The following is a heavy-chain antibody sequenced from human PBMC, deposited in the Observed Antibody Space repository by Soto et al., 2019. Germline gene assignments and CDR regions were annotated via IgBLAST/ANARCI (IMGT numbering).Heavy chain of an antibody. D-gene: IGHD3-22*01. CDR2: IYYSGST. CDR1: GGSISSYY. V-gene: IGHV4-59*01. CDR3: ARDQKNYYDSSGYFHAFDM. Sequence: QVQLQESGPGLVKPSETLSFTCTVSGGSISSYYWSWIRQPPGKGLEWIGYIYYSGSTNYNPSLKSRVTISVDTSKNQFSLKLSSVTAADTAMYYCARDQKNYYDSSGYFHAFDMWGQGTMVTVSS. J-gene: IGHJ3*02.